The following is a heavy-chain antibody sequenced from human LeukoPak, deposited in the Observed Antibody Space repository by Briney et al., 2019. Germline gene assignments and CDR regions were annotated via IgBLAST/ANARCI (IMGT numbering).Heavy chain of an antibody. CDR3: ARGGTRGYSPVDY. CDR1: GFTFSSYG. D-gene: IGHD5-18*01. J-gene: IGHJ4*02. Sequence: RSLRLSCAASGFTFSSYGMHWVRQAPGKGLEWVANIKQDGSERNYVDSVKGRSTISRDNAKNSLFLQMNSLRVEDTAVYYCARGGTRGYSPVDYWGQGILVTVSS. CDR2: IKQDGSER. V-gene: IGHV3-7*03.